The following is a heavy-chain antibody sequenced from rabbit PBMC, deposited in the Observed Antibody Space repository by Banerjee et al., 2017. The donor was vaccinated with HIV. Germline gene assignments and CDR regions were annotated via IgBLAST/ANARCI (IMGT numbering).Heavy chain of an antibody. Sequence: QEQLEESGGDLVKPEGSLTLTCTASGFSFSSRYWIWWVRQAPGKGLEWIAYIATGSSGSTVYASWAKGRFTISKTSSTTVTLQMTSLTVADTATYFCARQYGVGDDYAYGAFDPWGPGTLVTVS. V-gene: IGHV1S45*01. J-gene: IGHJ2*01. D-gene: IGHD6-1*01. CDR3: ARQYGVGDDYAYGAFDP. CDR2: IATGSSGST. CDR1: GFSFSSRYW.